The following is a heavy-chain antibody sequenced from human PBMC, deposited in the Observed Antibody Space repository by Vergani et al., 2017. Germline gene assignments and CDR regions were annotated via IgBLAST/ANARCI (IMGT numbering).Heavy chain of an antibody. Sequence: QVQLQQWGAGLLKPSETLSLTCAVYGGSFSGYYWSWIRQPPGKGLEWIGEINHSGSNNYNPSLKRRFTISVDTSKNKFSLKLSSVTAADTAVYYCARESSGSSNRYYYYYMDVWGKGTTVTVSS. CDR2: INHSGSN. J-gene: IGHJ6*03. CDR1: GGSFSGYY. CDR3: ARESSGSSNRYYYYYMDV. D-gene: IGHD3-3*01. V-gene: IGHV4-34*01.